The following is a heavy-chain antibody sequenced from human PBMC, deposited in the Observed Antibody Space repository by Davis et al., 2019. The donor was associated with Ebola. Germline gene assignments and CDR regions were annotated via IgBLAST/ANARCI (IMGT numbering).Heavy chain of an antibody. J-gene: IGHJ6*04. D-gene: IGHD3-16*01. CDR3: ARDPPLRASVAGYYYGLDV. Sequence: ASVKVSCKASGYTFTSYYMHWVRQAPGQGLEWMGIINPSGGSTSYAQKFQGRVTMTRDTSTSTVYMELSSLRSEDTAVYYCARDPPLRASVAGYYYGLDVWGKGTTVTVSS. V-gene: IGHV1-46*01. CDR2: INPSGGST. CDR1: GYTFTSYY.